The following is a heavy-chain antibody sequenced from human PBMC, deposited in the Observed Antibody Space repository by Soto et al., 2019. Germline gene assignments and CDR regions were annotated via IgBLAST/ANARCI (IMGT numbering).Heavy chain of an antibody. J-gene: IGHJ5*02. CDR3: ARVVSHGGGWFDP. D-gene: IGHD3-10*01. CDR2: MNPNSGNT. V-gene: IGHV1-8*01. CDR1: GYTFTSYD. Sequence: ASGKVSCKASGYTFTSYDINWVRQATGQGLEWMGWMNPNSGNTGYAQKFQGRVTMTRNTSISTAYMELSSLRSEDTAVYYCARVVSHGGGWFDPWGQGTLVTVSS.